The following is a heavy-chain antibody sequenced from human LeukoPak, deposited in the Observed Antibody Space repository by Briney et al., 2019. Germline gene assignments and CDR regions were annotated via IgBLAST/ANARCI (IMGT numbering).Heavy chain of an antibody. V-gene: IGHV1-46*01. CDR2: INTSGCTT. J-gene: IGHJ3*02. CDR1: GYTFTSYY. Sequence: GDSVKVSCKASGYTFTSYYMHWVRQAPGQGLEWMGIINTSGCTTSYAQNFQGRVPMTRDTSTSTVYMELSSLRSEDTAVYYCARGWVDTAMVLVDDAFDIWGEGTMVT. D-gene: IGHD5-18*01. CDR3: ARGWVDTAMVLVDDAFDI.